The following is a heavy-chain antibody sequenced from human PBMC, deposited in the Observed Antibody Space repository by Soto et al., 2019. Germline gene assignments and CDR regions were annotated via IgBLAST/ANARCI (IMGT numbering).Heavy chain of an antibody. D-gene: IGHD2-15*01. Sequence: SVKVSCKASGGTFSSYAISWVRQAPGQGLEWMGGIIPIFGTANYAQKFQGRVTITADESTSTAYMELSSLRSEDTAVYYCARVLAYCSGGSCYPRRKYYYYRMDVWVQGTTVTVSS. J-gene: IGHJ6*02. CDR1: GGTFSSYA. CDR3: ARVLAYCSGGSCYPRRKYYYYRMDV. V-gene: IGHV1-69*13. CDR2: IIPIFGTA.